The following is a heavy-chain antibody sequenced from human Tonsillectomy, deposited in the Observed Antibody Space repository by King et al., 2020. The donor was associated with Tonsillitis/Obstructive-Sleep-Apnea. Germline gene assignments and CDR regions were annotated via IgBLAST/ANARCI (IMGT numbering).Heavy chain of an antibody. J-gene: IGHJ5*02. V-gene: IGHV4-34*01. CDR2: INHSGST. D-gene: IGHD3-3*01. CDR3: ARTRVRFLEWLGNWFDP. Sequence: VQLQQWGAGLLKPSETLSLTCAVYGGSFSGYYWSWIRQPPGKGLEWIGEINHSGSTNYNPSLKSRVTISVDTSKNQFSLKLSSVTAADTAVYYCARTRVRFLEWLGNWFDPWGQGTLVTVSS. CDR1: GGSFSGYY.